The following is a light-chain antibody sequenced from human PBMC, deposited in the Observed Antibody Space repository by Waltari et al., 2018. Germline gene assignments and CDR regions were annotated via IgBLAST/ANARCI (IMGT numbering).Light chain of an antibody. Sequence: EIVMTQSPAPLSVSPGERATLSCRASQSVSSNLACDRQKPGQAPRLLIYRASTRATGIPARFSGSGSGTEFTLTISSMQSEDFAVYYCQQYNNWPPLMYTFGQGTKLEIK. CDR3: QQYNNWPPLMYT. V-gene: IGKV3-15*01. J-gene: IGKJ2*01. CDR1: QSVSSN. CDR2: RAS.